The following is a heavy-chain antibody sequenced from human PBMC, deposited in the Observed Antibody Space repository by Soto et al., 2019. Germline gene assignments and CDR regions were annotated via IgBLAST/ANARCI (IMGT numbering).Heavy chain of an antibody. CDR2: INSDGSGT. CDR1: GFTFSNYW. J-gene: IGHJ4*02. Sequence: GGSLRLSCAASGFTFSNYWMHWVRQAPGKGLVWVSRINSDGSGTSYADSVKGRFTISRDNAKNTLYLQMNSLRAEDTAIYYCARDVQLQSFDYWGQGTLVTVSS. D-gene: IGHD5-18*01. CDR3: ARDVQLQSFDY. V-gene: IGHV3-74*01.